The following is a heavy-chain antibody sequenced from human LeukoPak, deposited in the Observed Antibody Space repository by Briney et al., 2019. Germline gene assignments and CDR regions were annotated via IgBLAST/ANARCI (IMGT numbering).Heavy chain of an antibody. D-gene: IGHD3-10*01. CDR1: GFTFSSYA. Sequence: GGSLRLSCAASGFTFSSYAMHWVRQAPGKGLEWVAVISYDGSNKYYADSVKGRFTISRDNSKNTLYLQMNSLRAEDTAVYYCARSRDPTYYYGSGSSFDYWGQGTLVTVSS. CDR2: ISYDGSNK. V-gene: IGHV3-30-3*01. J-gene: IGHJ4*02. CDR3: ARSRDPTYYYGSGSSFDY.